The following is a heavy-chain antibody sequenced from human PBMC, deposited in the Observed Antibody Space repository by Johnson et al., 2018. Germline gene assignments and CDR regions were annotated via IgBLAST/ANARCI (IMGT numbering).Heavy chain of an antibody. CDR1: GGTFSSYA. CDR2: IIPIFGTA. V-gene: IGHV1-69*01. J-gene: IGHJ6*02. D-gene: IGHD6-19*01. Sequence: QVQLVQSGAEVKKPGSSVKVSCKASGGTFSSYAISWVRQAPGQGLEWMGGIIPIFGTANYAQKFQGRVTITADESTSTAYMELSSLRSEDTAVYYCAGVWRVAGGVYYYYGRDVWGQGTTVTVSS. CDR3: AGVWRVAGGVYYYYGRDV.